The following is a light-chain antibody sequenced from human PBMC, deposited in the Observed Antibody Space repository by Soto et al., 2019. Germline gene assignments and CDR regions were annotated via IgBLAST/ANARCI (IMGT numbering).Light chain of an antibody. CDR1: QTVSNNY. V-gene: IGKV3-20*01. CDR2: GSS. J-gene: IGKJ2*01. CDR3: QQYGSSPPYT. Sequence: EVVLTQSPGTLSLSPGESATLSCRASQTVSNNYFAWYQQKPGQAPRLLIFGSSDRAADIPDRFSGSGSGTDFTLTISRLEPEDFAVYYCQQYGSSPPYTFGQGTKLEIK.